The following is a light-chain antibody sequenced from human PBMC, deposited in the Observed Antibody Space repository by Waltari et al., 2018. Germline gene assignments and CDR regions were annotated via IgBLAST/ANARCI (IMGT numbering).Light chain of an antibody. CDR3: QQYISWPRT. V-gene: IGKV3-15*01. CDR2: GAS. CDR1: QSVESD. J-gene: IGKJ2*01. Sequence: ETVMTQSPATLSVSPGERATLSCGASQSVESDLALYQQKPGQAPRLLIFGASTRATGIPARFSGSGSGTEFTLTISSLQSEDSAVYYCQQYISWPRTFGQGTKLEI.